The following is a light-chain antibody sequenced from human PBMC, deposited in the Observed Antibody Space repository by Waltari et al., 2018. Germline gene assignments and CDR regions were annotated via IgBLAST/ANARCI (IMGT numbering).Light chain of an antibody. CDR3: MQTRQTPWT. CDR2: LAS. CDR1: QSLLHTNGYNY. J-gene: IGKJ1*01. V-gene: IGKV2-28*01. Sequence: DTVMTQSPLSLPVTPGEPASISCRSTQSLLHTNGYNYVDWFLQKPGQSPQLLVYLASNRAPGVPDRFSGSGSGTHFTLKISRVEADDVGVYSCMQTRQTPWTFGLGTRVEFK.